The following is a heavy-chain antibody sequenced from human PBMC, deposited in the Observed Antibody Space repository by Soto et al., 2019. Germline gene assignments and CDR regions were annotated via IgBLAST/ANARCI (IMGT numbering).Heavy chain of an antibody. CDR3: ARSIQSYCLDY. V-gene: IGHV4-31*03. CDR2: IYYSGST. Sequence: PSETLSLTCTVSGGSISSGGYYWSWIRQHPGKGLEWIGYIYYSGSTYYNPSLKSRVTISVDTSKNQFSLKLSSVTAADTAVYYCARSIQSYCLDYWGQGTLVTVSS. D-gene: IGHD1-26*01. J-gene: IGHJ4*02. CDR1: GGSISSGGYY.